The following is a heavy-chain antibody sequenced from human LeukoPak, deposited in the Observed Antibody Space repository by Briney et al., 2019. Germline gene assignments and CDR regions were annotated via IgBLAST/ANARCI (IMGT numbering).Heavy chain of an antibody. D-gene: IGHD2-2*01. Sequence: PGGSLRLSCAGSGFTFSNAWMSWVRQAPGKGLEWVGRIRDKTAGGTIDYAAPVKGRFTISRDDSKNTLFLQMNSLKTEDTAVYYCTTGDQQSLLSLDYWGQGTLVTVSS. J-gene: IGHJ4*02. V-gene: IGHV3-15*01. CDR2: IRDKTAGGTI. CDR3: TTGDQQSLLSLDY. CDR1: GFTFSNAW.